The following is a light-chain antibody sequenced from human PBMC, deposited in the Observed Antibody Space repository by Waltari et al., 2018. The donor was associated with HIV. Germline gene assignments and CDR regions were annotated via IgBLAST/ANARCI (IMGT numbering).Light chain of an antibody. CDR3: ASWDDSLNGPV. J-gene: IGLJ2*01. CDR1: SSNIGSNT. Sequence: QSVLTQPPSKSGTPGQRVTISCSGSSSNIGSNTVSWFQQFPGKAPKVLIYGTNQRPSGVPDRFSGSKSGTSASLAIGGLQSEDEADYYCASWDDSLNGPVFGGGTTLTVL. CDR2: GTN. V-gene: IGLV1-44*01.